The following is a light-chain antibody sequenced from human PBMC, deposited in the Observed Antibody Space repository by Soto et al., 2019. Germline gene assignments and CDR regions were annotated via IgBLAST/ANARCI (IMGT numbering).Light chain of an antibody. J-gene: IGKJ1*01. V-gene: IGKV3-11*01. Sequence: EIVLTQSPATLSLSPGERATLSCRASQSVSYHLAWYQQKPGQAPRLLIYDASNRATGIPARFSGSGSGTDFTLTISSLEPEDSAIYYCQQRNNWPPWTFSQGTKVEIK. CDR2: DAS. CDR1: QSVSYH. CDR3: QQRNNWPPWT.